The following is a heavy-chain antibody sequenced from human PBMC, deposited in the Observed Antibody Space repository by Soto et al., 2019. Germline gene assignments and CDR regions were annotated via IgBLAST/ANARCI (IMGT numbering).Heavy chain of an antibody. CDR2: IHSSGATI. Sequence: QVQLVESGGGLVKPGGSLRLSCAASGFTFRDYYMSWIRQAPGKGLEWVSYIHSSGATIYYADSVKGRSTISRDNAKNSLYLQMSSLRADDTAVYYCARAVNWNDFDPWGQGTLVTVSS. CDR1: GFTFRDYY. D-gene: IGHD1-1*01. V-gene: IGHV3-11*01. J-gene: IGHJ5*02. CDR3: ARAVNWNDFDP.